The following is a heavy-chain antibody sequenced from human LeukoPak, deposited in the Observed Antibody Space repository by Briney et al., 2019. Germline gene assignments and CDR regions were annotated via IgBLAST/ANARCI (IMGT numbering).Heavy chain of an antibody. Sequence: GASVKVSCKASGGTFSSYAISWVRQAPGQGHEWMGGIIPIFGTANYAQKFQGRVTITADESTSTAYMELSSLRSEDTAVYYCAREGEMATPELDYWGQGTLVTVSS. V-gene: IGHV1-69*13. CDR2: IIPIFGTA. CDR1: GGTFSSYA. J-gene: IGHJ4*02. D-gene: IGHD5-24*01. CDR3: AREGEMATPELDY.